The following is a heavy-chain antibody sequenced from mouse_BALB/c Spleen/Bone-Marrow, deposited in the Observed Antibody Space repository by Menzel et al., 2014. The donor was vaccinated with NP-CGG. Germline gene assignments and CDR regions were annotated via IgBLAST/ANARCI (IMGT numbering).Heavy chain of an antibody. CDR1: GFTFSSYA. V-gene: IGHV5-9-4*01. CDR2: ISSGGSYT. CDR3: ARDVYDRQMVY. Sequence: EVNVVESGGGLVKPGGSLKLSCAAYGFTFSSYAMSWVRQSPEKRLEWVAEISSGGSYTYYPDTVTGRFTISRDNAKNTLYLEMSSLRSEDTAMYYCARDVYDRQMVYWGQGTSVTVSS. J-gene: IGHJ4*01. D-gene: IGHD2-14*01.